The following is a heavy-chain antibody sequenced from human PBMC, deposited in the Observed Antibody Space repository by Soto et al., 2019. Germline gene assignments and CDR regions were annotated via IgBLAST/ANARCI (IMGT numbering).Heavy chain of an antibody. D-gene: IGHD2-2*01. CDR1: GFSFGKYV. CDR2: ISDSGGSS. J-gene: IGHJ4*01. Sequence: GGSLRLSCADSGFSFGKYVMNWVRQAPGKGLEWVSGISDSGGSSSSADSVKGRFTVSRDNSKNTLYLQMDSLTGDDTAVYYCARDRGYCSSNGCWNFDHWGHGTLVTVSS. V-gene: IGHV3-23*01. CDR3: ARDRGYCSSNGCWNFDH.